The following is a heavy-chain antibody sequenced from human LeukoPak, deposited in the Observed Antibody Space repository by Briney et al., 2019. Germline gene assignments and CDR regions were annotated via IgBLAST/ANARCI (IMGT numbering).Heavy chain of an antibody. V-gene: IGHV4-59*08. Sequence: SETLSLTCTVSGGSISSYYWSWIRQPPGKGLEWIGYIQNSGSTNYNPSLKSRVTISVDTSKNQFSLKLSSVTAADTAVYYCARLWRQWLTNWFDPWGQGTLVTVSS. CDR2: IQNSGST. D-gene: IGHD6-19*01. CDR3: ARLWRQWLTNWFDP. J-gene: IGHJ5*02. CDR1: GGSISSYY.